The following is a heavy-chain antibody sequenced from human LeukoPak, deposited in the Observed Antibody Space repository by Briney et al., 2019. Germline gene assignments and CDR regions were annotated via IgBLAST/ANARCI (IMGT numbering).Heavy chain of an antibody. D-gene: IGHD1-1*01. Sequence: PSETLSLTCTVSGGSISSSSYYWGWIRQPPGKGLEWIGSIFYSGSTYYNPSLKSRVTISVDTSKNQFSLKLNSVTAADTAVYYCARGTGSLFYWGHGILVTVSS. CDR3: ARGTGSLFY. V-gene: IGHV4-39*01. CDR1: GGSISSSSYY. J-gene: IGHJ4*01. CDR2: IFYSGST.